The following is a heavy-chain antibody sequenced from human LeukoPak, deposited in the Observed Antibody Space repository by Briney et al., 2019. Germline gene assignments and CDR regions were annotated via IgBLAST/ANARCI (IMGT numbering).Heavy chain of an antibody. CDR1: GGSFSGYY. V-gene: IGHV4-34*01. CDR2: INHSGST. D-gene: IGHD2-2*01. J-gene: IGHJ6*02. CDR3: ARGSRGCSSTSCYVLSDYYYGMDV. Sequence: PSETLSLTCAVYGGSFSGYYWSWIRQPPGKGLEWIGEINHSGSTNYNPSLKSRVTISVDTSKNQFSLKLSSVTAADTAVYYCARGSRGCSSTSCYVLSDYYYGMDVWGQGTTVTVSS.